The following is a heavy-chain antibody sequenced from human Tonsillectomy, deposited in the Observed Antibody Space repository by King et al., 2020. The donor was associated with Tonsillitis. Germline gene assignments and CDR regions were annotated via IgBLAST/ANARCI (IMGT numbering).Heavy chain of an antibody. V-gene: IGHV5-51*03. J-gene: IGHJ4*02. D-gene: IGHD2-2*01. CDR3: ARRQPALGDPLDF. CDR1: GYPFSNYW. CDR2: IYPGDSDA. Sequence: VQLVESGAEVKKPGESLRISCTGSGYPFSNYWIGWVRQMPGKGLEWMGMIYPGDSDARYSPSFGGQVTISVDKSISTAYLQWSSLTASDTAMYYCARRQPALGDPLDFWGQGTLVTVSS.